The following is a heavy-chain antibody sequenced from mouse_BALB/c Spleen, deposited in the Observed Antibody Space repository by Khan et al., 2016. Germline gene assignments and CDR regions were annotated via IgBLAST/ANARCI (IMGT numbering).Heavy chain of an antibody. V-gene: IGHV3-2*02. Sequence: EVQLQESGPGLVKPSQSLSLTCTVTDYSITSDYAWNWIRQFPGNKLEWMGYISYSGSISYNPSLKSRISITRDTSKNQPFLQLNSVTTEDTANYHFVRSVYSRDGFDYWGQGTLLTVSA. CDR1: DYSITSDYA. J-gene: IGHJ3*01. CDR3: VRSVYSRDGFDY. CDR2: ISYSGSI. D-gene: IGHD2-12*01.